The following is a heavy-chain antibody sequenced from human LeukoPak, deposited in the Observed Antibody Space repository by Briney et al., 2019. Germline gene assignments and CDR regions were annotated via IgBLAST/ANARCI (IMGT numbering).Heavy chain of an antibody. CDR1: GYTFTSYD. V-gene: IGHV1-8*01. CDR3: ARGPRRVGSSWYNRLY. D-gene: IGHD6-13*01. CDR2: MNPNRGNT. Sequence: GASVEVSCKAPGYTFTSYDINWVRQATGQGLEWMGWMNPNRGNTGYAQKFQGRVTMTSNTSISTAYMELSSLRSEDTAVYYCARGPRRVGSSWYNRLYWGQGTLVTVSS. J-gene: IGHJ4*02.